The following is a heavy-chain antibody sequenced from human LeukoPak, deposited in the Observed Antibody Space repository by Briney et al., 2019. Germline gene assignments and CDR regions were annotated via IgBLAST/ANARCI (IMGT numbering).Heavy chain of an antibody. CDR2: ISGRGGGT. Sequence: GSLILSCAASGFTFNNYAMSWVRQAPGKGLEGVSAISGRGGGTYYADSVKGRFTISRDNSKNTLYLQMNSLRAEDTAVYYCARDDYGETFDYWGQGTLVTVSS. CDR1: GFTFNNYA. V-gene: IGHV3-23*01. D-gene: IGHD4-17*01. CDR3: ARDDYGETFDY. J-gene: IGHJ4*02.